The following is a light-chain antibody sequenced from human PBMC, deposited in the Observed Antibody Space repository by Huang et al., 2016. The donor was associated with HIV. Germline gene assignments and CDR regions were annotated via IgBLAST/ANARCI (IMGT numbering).Light chain of an antibody. CDR3: MQSLQSPGT. V-gene: IGKV2-28*01. CDR2: LGS. J-gene: IGKJ5*01. Sequence: EIVMTQSPLSLPVTPGAPASTSCRSNLSLLHIDVYNYLDWYLQKPGQSPQLLIYLGSRRATGLPDRFSGSGTGTEYTLKISGAEAEEVGLYYCMQSLQSPGTFGQGTRLEIK. CDR1: LSLLHIDVYNY.